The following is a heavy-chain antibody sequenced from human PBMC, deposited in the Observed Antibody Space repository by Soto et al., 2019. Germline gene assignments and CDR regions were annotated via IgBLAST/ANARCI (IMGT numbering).Heavy chain of an antibody. Sequence: EVQPLESGGDLIQPGGSLRLSCAASGFTFNIYAMTWVRQAPGKGLEWVSAISRYGDFTYYADSVEGRFTISRDNSKNTLYLQMNSLRAEDTAVYYCAKDRYLDHDSRGYLFDNWGQGTLVTVFS. CDR3: AKDRYLDHDSRGYLFDN. J-gene: IGHJ4*02. CDR2: ISRYGDFT. CDR1: GFTFNIYA. V-gene: IGHV3-23*01. D-gene: IGHD3-22*01.